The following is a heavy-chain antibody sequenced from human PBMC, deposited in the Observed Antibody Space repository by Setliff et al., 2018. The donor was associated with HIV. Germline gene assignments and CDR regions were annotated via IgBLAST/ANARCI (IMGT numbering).Heavy chain of an antibody. Sequence: TLSLTCTVSGGSISSGGFYWSWIRHHPGKGLEWIGYIYYSGGTYYSPSLKSRVSMSIDTFKNQFSLNLTSVTAADTAVYYCARGIYRPWGGYSAFATDALETWGQGTLVTVSS. CDR3: ARGIYRPWGGYSAFATDALET. V-gene: IGHV4-31*03. CDR2: IYYSGGT. CDR1: GGSISSGGFY. D-gene: IGHD5-12*01. J-gene: IGHJ3*02.